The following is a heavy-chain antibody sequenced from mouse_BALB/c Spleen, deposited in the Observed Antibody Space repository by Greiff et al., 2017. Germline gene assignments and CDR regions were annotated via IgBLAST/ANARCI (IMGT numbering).Heavy chain of an antibody. CDR3: ARRLGNTFDY. CDR1: GFNIKDTY. Sequence: EVQLQESGAELVKPGASVKLSCTASGFNIKDTYMHWVKQRPEQGLEWIGRIDPANGNTKYDPKFQGKATITADTSSNTAYLQLSSLTSEDTAVFYCARRLGNTFDYWGQGTTLTVSS. J-gene: IGHJ2*01. CDR2: IDPANGNT. V-gene: IGHV14-3*02. D-gene: IGHD1-2*01.